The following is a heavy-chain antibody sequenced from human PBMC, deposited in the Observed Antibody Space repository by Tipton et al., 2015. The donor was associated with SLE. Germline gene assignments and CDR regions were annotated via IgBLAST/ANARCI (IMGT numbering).Heavy chain of an antibody. CDR1: GGSISSGSYY. CDR2: IYYSGST. J-gene: IGHJ3*02. CDR3: ARDKLCDI. V-gene: IGHV4-61*10. Sequence: TLSLTCTVSGGSISSGSYYWSWIRQPAGKGLEWIGYIYYSGSTNYNPSLKSRVTISVDTSKNQFSLKLSSVTAADTAVYYCARDKLCDIWGQGTMVTVSS. D-gene: IGHD5-18*01.